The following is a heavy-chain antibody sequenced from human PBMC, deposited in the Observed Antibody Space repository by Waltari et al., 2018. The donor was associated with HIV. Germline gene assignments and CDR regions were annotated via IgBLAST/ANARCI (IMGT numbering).Heavy chain of an antibody. CDR2: ISYDGSSK. D-gene: IGHD3-22*01. J-gene: IGHJ4*02. Sequence: QAQLVESGGGVVQPGGSLGLSCAVSGFTFNTYAMHWVRQAPGKGLEWVTVISYDGSSKYYADSVKGRFTISRDNSKTTLYLQMNSLRAEDTAVYYCARGGYYYDTSGHLDFWGQGTLVIVSS. CDR3: ARGGYYYDTSGHLDF. CDR1: GFTFNTYA. V-gene: IGHV3-30-3*01.